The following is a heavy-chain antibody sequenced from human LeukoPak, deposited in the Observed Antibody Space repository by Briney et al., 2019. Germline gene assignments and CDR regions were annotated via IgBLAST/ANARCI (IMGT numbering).Heavy chain of an antibody. Sequence: GASVKVSCKASGGTFSSYAISWVRQAPGQGLEWMGRIIPTLGIANYAQKFQGRVMITADKSTSTAYMELSSLRSEDTAVYYCARKGSVAAYFDYWGQGTLVTVSS. CDR2: IIPTLGIA. CDR3: ARKGSVAAYFDY. CDR1: GGTFSSYA. J-gene: IGHJ4*02. V-gene: IGHV1-69*04. D-gene: IGHD6-19*01.